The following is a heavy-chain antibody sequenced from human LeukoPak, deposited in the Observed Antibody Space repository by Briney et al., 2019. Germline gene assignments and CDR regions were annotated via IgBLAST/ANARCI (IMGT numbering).Heavy chain of an antibody. J-gene: IGHJ5*02. CDR1: GFTFSSYW. V-gene: IGHV3-7*01. CDR3: AREGSSSWANWFDP. D-gene: IGHD6-13*01. CDR2: IKQDGSEK. Sequence: GGSLRLSCAASGFTFSSYWMSWVRQAPGKGLEWVANIKQDGSEKYYVDSVKGRFTIARDNAKNSLYLQMNSLRAEDTAVYYCAREGSSSWANWFDPWGQGTLVTVSS.